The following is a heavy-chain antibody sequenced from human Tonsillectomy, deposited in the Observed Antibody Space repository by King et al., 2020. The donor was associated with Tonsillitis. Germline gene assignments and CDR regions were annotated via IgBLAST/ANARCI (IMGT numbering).Heavy chain of an antibody. V-gene: IGHV3-74*01. CDR3: ARDAEDTAMAFDF. J-gene: IGHJ4*02. Sequence: VQLVESGGGLVQPGGSLRLSCAASGFTFRTYLMHWVRQAPGKGLVWVARINSDGSSPRYADSVKGRFTISRDNAENTLFLQMNSLRAEDTALYYCARDAEDTAMAFDFWGQGTLVTVSS. D-gene: IGHD5-18*01. CDR1: GFTFRTYL. CDR2: INSDGSSP.